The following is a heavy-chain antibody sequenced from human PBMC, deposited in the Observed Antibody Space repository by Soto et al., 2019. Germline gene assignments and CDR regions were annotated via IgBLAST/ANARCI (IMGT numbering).Heavy chain of an antibody. D-gene: IGHD3-10*01. V-gene: IGHV4-38-2*01. Sequence: PSETLSLTCAVSGYSISSGYYWGWIRQPPGKGLEWIGSIYDSGSTNYSPALKSRVSMSVDTSKNLFSLKMNSVTAADTAVYYCARHRPMVRGVIITGWFDPWGQGTLVTVSS. J-gene: IGHJ5*02. CDR3: ARHRPMVRGVIITGWFDP. CDR1: GYSISSGYY. CDR2: IYDSGST.